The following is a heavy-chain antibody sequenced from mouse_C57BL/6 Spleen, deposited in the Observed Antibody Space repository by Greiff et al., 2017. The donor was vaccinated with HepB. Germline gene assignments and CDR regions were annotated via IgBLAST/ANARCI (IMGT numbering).Heavy chain of an antibody. CDR1: GYAFTNYL. CDR2: INPGSGGT. D-gene: IGHD1-1*01. Sequence: QVQLQQSGAELVRPGTSVKVSCKASGYAFTNYLIEWVKQRPGQGLEWIGVINPGSGGTNYNEKFKGKATLTADKSSSTAYMQLISLTSEDSAVYFCAISRITTVVAHSFDYWGQGTTLTVSS. CDR3: AISRITTVVAHSFDY. V-gene: IGHV1-54*01. J-gene: IGHJ2*01.